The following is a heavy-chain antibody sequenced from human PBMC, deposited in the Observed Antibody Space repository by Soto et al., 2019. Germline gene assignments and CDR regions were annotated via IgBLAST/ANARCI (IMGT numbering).Heavy chain of an antibody. J-gene: IGHJ4*02. CDR1: GFTFSSYA. V-gene: IGHV3-23*01. CDR3: ATFWSGYRNY. D-gene: IGHD3-3*01. Sequence: EVQLLESGGGLVQPGGSLRLSYAASGFTFSSYAMSWVRQAPGKGLEWVSAISGSGGSTYYADSVKGRFTIYRDNSKNTLYLQMNSLRAEDTAVYYCATFWSGYRNYWGQGTLVTVSA. CDR2: ISGSGGST.